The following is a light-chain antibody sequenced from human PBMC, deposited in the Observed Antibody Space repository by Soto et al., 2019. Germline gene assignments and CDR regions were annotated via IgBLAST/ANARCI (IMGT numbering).Light chain of an antibody. CDR3: QQFNDWPPMYT. J-gene: IGKJ2*01. Sequence: EIVMTQSPATLSVSPGERATLSCRASQSVSRYLAWYQQKPGQAPRLLIYGASTRATGIPARFTGSGSGTEFTLTISSLQSEDSAVYYCQQFNDWPPMYTFGQGTKLEI. V-gene: IGKV3-15*01. CDR2: GAS. CDR1: QSVSRY.